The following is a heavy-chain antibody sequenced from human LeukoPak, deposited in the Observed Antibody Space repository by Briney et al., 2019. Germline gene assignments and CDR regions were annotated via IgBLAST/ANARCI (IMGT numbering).Heavy chain of an antibody. CDR1: RLTSGNAW. CDR2: IRSKTDGGTT. V-gene: IGHV3-15*01. Sequence: GGSLILSCAASRLTSGNAWMTWVGQAPGKGLEWVGRIRSKTDGGTTDYAAPVTGRFTISRDDSKSTVYLQMSSLKDEDTAVYYCTNLGAYWGQGTLVTVSS. J-gene: IGHJ4*02. D-gene: IGHD3-16*01. CDR3: TNLGAY.